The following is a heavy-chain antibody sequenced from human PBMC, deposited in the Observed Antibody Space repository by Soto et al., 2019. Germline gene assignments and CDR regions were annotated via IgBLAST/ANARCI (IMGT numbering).Heavy chain of an antibody. CDR3: ARGPAPVVPAAFSFDP. V-gene: IGHV4-31*03. CDR1: GGSISSGGYY. J-gene: IGHJ5*02. CDR2: IYYSGST. Sequence: SETLSLTCTVSGGSISSGGYYWSWIRQHPGKGLEWIGYIYYSGSTYYNPSLKSRVTISVDTSKNQFSLKLSSVTAADTAVYYCARGPAPVVPAAFSFDPWGQGTLVTVSS. D-gene: IGHD2-2*01.